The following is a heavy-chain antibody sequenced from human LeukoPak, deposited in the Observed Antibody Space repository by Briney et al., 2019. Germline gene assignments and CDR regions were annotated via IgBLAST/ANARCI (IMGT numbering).Heavy chain of an antibody. Sequence: SETLSLTCAVYGGSFSGYYWSWIRQPPGKGQEWIGEINHSGSTNYNPSLKSRVTISVDTSKNQFSLKLSSVTAADTAVYYCARAGWYSIDYWGQGTLVTVSS. D-gene: IGHD6-19*01. V-gene: IGHV4-34*01. J-gene: IGHJ4*02. CDR1: GGSFSGYY. CDR2: INHSGST. CDR3: ARAGWYSIDY.